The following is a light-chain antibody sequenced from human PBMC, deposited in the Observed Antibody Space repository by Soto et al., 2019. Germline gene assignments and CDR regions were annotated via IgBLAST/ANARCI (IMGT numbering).Light chain of an antibody. V-gene: IGLV1-40*01. J-gene: IGLJ1*01. CDR2: GNS. CDR1: RSNIGAGYY. CDR3: QSYDSSLSADV. Sequence: QPVLTQPPSVSGAPGQRVTISCTGSRSNIGAGYYVHWYQQLPGTAPKLLIYGNSNRPSGVPDRFSGSMSGTSASLAITGLQAEDEADYYCQSYDSSLSADVFATGTKLTVL.